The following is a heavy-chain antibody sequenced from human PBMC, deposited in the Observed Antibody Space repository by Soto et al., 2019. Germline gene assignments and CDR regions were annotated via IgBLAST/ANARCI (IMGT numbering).Heavy chain of an antibody. Sequence: LSLTCAVYGGSFSGYYWSWIRQPPGKGLEWIGEINHSGSTNYNPSLKSRVTISVDTSKNQFSLKLSSVTAADTAVYYCARGWAGGLLRYFDWTRHYYYYMDVWGKGTTVTVSS. V-gene: IGHV4-34*01. CDR3: ARGWAGGLLRYFDWTRHYYYYMDV. D-gene: IGHD3-9*01. CDR2: INHSGST. J-gene: IGHJ6*03. CDR1: GGSFSGYY.